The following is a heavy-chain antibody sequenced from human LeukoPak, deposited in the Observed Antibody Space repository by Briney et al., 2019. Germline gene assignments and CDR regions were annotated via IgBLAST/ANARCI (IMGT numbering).Heavy chain of an antibody. V-gene: IGHV5-51*01. J-gene: IGHJ3*02. Sequence: GESLKISCKGSGYSFTSYWIGWVRQMPGKGLEWMGIIYPGDSDTRYSPSFQGQVTISADKSITTVHLQWSSLKASDTAMYYCAKHMSKYFDFWNGFYPEGDAFNIWGQGTMVTVSS. CDR1: GYSFTSYW. CDR3: AKHMSKYFDFWNGFYPEGDAFNI. D-gene: IGHD3-3*01. CDR2: IYPGDSDT.